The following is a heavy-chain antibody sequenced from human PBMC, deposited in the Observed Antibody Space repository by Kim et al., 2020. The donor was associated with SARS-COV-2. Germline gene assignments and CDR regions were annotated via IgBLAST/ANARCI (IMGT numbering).Heavy chain of an antibody. V-gene: IGHV3-30*18. J-gene: IGHJ3*02. D-gene: IGHD3-22*01. CDR1: GFTFSSYG. CDR2: ISYDGSNK. Sequence: GGSLRLSCAASGFTFSSYGMHWVRQAPGKGLEWVAVISYDGSNKYYADSVKGRFTISRDNSKNTLYLQMNSLRAEDTAVYYCAKDGGYYDSSGLYAFDI. CDR3: AKDGGYYDSSGLYAFDI.